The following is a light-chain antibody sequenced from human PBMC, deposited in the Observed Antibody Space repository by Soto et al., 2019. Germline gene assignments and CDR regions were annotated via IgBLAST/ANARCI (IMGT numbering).Light chain of an antibody. Sequence: QSLLTQPPSVSGAPGQRVTISCTGSSSNIGAGYDVHWYQQLPGTAPKLLIYGNSNRPSGVPDRFSGSKSGTSASLAITGLQAEDEADYYCQSYDSNLSGYVFGTGTKLTVL. J-gene: IGLJ1*01. CDR2: GNS. CDR1: SSNIGAGYD. CDR3: QSYDSNLSGYV. V-gene: IGLV1-40*01.